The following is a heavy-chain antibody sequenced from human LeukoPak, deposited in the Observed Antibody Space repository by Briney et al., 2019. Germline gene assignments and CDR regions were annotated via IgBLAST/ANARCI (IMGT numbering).Heavy chain of an antibody. CDR1: GGTFSSYA. Sequence: ASVKVSCKASGGTFSSYAISWVRQAPGQGLEWMGGIIPIFGTANYAQKFQGRVTITADKSTSTAYMELSSLRSEDTAVYYCARERLGYCSGGSCYSDYWGQGTLVTVSS. V-gene: IGHV1-69*06. CDR2: IIPIFGTA. D-gene: IGHD2-15*01. J-gene: IGHJ4*02. CDR3: ARERLGYCSGGSCYSDY.